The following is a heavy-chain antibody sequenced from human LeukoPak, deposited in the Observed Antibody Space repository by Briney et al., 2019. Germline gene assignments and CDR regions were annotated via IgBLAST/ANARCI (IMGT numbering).Heavy chain of an antibody. J-gene: IGHJ4*02. CDR2: IIPIFGTA. Sequence: SVKVSCKASGGTFSSYAISWVRQAPGQGLEWMGGIIPIFGTANYAQKFQGRVTITADESTSTAYMELSSLRSEDTAVYYCVTPPEYSSSLHFDYWGQGTLVTVSS. V-gene: IGHV1-69*13. D-gene: IGHD6-6*01. CDR1: GGTFSSYA. CDR3: VTPPEYSSSLHFDY.